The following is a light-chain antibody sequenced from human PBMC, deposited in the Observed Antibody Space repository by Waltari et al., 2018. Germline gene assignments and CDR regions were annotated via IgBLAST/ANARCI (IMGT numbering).Light chain of an antibody. V-gene: IGKV1-9*01. J-gene: IGKJ5*01. CDR2: AAS. CDR1: QGISSY. CDR3: QQRNSYPIT. Sequence: DIQLTQSPSFLSASVGDRVTINCRASQGISSYLVWYQQKPGKAPKLLIDAASTLQSGVPSRFSGSGSGTEFTLTISSLQPEDFATYYCQQRNSYPITFGQGTRLEIK.